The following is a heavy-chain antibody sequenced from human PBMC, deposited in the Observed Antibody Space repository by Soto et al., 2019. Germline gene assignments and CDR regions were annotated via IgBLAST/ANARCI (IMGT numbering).Heavy chain of an antibody. CDR3: ARYGDVTFLGGGGVCES. Sequence: GHYLKLSCKATGNLFDPCWNAWVVHKPGKGLEWLGTIYPGYSDTTYNPSFQGQVTFSGEKSTTTVYRQGSSLKAWDTAMYYWARYGDVTFLGGGGVCESWGQGTMVTVS. D-gene: IGHD3-16*01. CDR1: GNLFDPCW. CDR2: IYPGYSDT. V-gene: IGHV5-51*06. J-gene: IGHJ3*01.